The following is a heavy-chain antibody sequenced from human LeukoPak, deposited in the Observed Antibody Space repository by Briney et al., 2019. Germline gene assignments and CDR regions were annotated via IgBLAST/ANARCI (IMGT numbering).Heavy chain of an antibody. CDR2: ISNSGST. D-gene: IGHD5-12*01. CDR1: GGSVNSSY. CDR3: ARHARGYSFGAWFDP. Sequence: SETLSLTCTVPGGSVNSSYWSWVRQPPAKGLEWIGLISNSGSTNYSPSFTRRLTISVDTSKNQVSLRLTSVTAADTAVYYCARHARGYSFGAWFDPWGQGVLVTVSS. V-gene: IGHV4-59*02. J-gene: IGHJ5*02.